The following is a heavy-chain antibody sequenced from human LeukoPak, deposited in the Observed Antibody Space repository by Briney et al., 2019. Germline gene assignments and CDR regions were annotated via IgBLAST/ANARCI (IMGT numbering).Heavy chain of an antibody. V-gene: IGHV3-49*04. J-gene: IGHJ4*02. CDR1: GFTFGDYA. Sequence: PGRSLRLSCTASGFTFGDYAMSWVRQAPGEGLEWVGFIRSEAYGGTTEYAASVKGRFTISRDDSKSIAYLQMNSLKTEDTAVYYCTRSYCSSTSCSSPTSDYWGQGTLVTVSS. CDR3: TRSYCSSTSCSSPTSDY. D-gene: IGHD2-2*01. CDR2: IRSEAYGGTT.